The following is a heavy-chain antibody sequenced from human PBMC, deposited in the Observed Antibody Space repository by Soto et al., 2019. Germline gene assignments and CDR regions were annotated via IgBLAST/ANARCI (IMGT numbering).Heavy chain of an antibody. CDR3: AKGLGDYYYMDV. Sequence: EVQLLESGGGLVQPGGSLRLSCAASGFTFSSYTMSWVRQAPGKGLEWVSAISDSGGSTYYADSVKGRFTISRDNSKHTLFLQVNSLRAEDTAVYYCAKGLGDYYYMDVWGTGTTVTVSS. CDR1: GFTFSSYT. J-gene: IGHJ6*03. CDR2: ISDSGGST. V-gene: IGHV3-23*01.